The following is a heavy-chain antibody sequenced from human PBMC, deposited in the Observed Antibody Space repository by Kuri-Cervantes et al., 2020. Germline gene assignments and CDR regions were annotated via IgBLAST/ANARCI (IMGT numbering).Heavy chain of an antibody. CDR3: ARESVSSVYYFDY. D-gene: IGHD6-25*01. Sequence: GGSLRLSCAASGFTFSSYGMHWVRQAPGKGLEWVAVISYDGSNKYYADSVKGRFTISRDNSKNTLYLQMNSLRAEDTAVYYCARESVSSVYYFDYWGQGTLVTVSS. CDR2: ISYDGSNK. J-gene: IGHJ4*02. V-gene: IGHV3-30*19. CDR1: GFTFSSYG.